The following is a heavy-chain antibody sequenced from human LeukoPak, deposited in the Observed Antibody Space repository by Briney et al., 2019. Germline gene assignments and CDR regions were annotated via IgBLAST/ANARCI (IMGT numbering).Heavy chain of an antibody. J-gene: IGHJ6*03. CDR3: ARGTTYYDFWSGRYYYYMDV. Sequence: ASVKVSCKASGYTFTSYDINWVRQATGQGLEWMGWMNPNSGNTGYAQKFQGRVTITRNTSISTAYMELSSLRSEDAAVYYCARGTTYYDFWSGRYYYYMDVWGKGTTVTVPS. CDR1: GYTFTSYD. D-gene: IGHD3-3*01. V-gene: IGHV1-8*03. CDR2: MNPNSGNT.